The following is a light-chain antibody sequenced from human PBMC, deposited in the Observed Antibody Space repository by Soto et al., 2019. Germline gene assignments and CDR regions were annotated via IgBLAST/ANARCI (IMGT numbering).Light chain of an antibody. J-gene: IGLJ3*02. V-gene: IGLV7-43*01. Sequence: QAVVTQEPSLTVSPGGTVTLTCASSTGAVTSGYYPNWFQQKPGQAPRPLIYSTSNKHSWTPARFSGSLLGGKAALTLSGVQPEDEAEYYCLLFYGGYWVFGGGTKLTVL. CDR2: STS. CDR3: LLFYGGYWV. CDR1: TGAVTSGYY.